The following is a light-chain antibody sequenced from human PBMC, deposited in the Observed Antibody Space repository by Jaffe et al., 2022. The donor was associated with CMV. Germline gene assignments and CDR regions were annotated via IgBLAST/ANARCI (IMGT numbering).Light chain of an antibody. CDR1: QDITDY. J-gene: IGKJ3*01. V-gene: IGKV1-17*03. CDR3: LQYNTYPLT. Sequence: DIQMTQSPSAMSASVGDRVTITCRASQDITDYLAWFQQKPGKVPERLIYAASSLQSGVPSRFSGSGSGTEFTLTISSLQPEDFATYYCLQYNTYPLTFGPGTKVDIK. CDR2: AAS.